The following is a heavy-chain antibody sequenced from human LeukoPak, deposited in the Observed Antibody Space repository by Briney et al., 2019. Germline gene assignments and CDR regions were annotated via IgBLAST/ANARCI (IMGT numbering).Heavy chain of an antibody. CDR1: GYTFTGCY. V-gene: IGHV1-2*02. D-gene: IGHD5-12*01. J-gene: IGHJ4*02. CDR3: ARERGRGYDE. CDR2: INPNSGGT. Sequence: ASVKVSCKASGYTFTGCYMHWVRQAPGQGLEWMGWINPNSGGTNYAQKFQGRVTMTRDTSISTAYMELSRLRSDDTAVYFCARERGRGYDEWGQGTLVTVSS.